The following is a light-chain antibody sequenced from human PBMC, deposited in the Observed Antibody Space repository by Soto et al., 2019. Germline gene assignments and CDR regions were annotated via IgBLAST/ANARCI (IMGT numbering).Light chain of an antibody. J-gene: IGLJ1*01. CDR3: GSWDSSLSAYV. Sequence: VLTQPPSVSAAPGQKVTISCSGSSSNIGGNSVSWYQQLPGTAPKLLIYDDNKRPSGIPDRFSGSKSGTSATLGITGFQTGDEADYYCGSWDSSLSAYVLGTGTKVTVL. V-gene: IGLV1-51*01. CDR1: SSNIGGNS. CDR2: DDN.